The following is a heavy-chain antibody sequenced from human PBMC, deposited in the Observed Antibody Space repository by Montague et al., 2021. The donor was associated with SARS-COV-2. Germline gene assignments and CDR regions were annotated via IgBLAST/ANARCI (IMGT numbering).Heavy chain of an antibody. V-gene: IGHV4-59*01. Sequence: SETLSLTCTVSGGSISSYYWSWIRQPPGKGLEWIGYIYYSGSTNYNPSLKSRVTISVDTSKNQFSLKLSSVSAADTAVYYCARRGRLTFGGGDGWLSTFDLWGQGTLVTVSS. J-gene: IGHJ4*02. CDR3: ARRGRLTFGGGDGWLSTFDL. D-gene: IGHD3-16*01. CDR1: GGSISSYY. CDR2: IYYSGST.